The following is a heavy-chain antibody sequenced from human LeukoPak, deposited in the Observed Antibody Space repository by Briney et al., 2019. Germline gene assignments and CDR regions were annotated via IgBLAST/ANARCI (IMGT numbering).Heavy chain of an antibody. D-gene: IGHD3-3*01. CDR3: ARGNSALRFLNY. Sequence: SETLSLTCTVSGGSISSGSYYWSWIRQPAGKGLEWIGRIYTSGSTNYNPSLKSRVTISVDTSKNQFSLKLSSVTAADTAVYYCARGNSALRFLNYWGQGTLVTVSS. V-gene: IGHV4-61*02. CDR1: GGSISSGSYY. CDR2: IYTSGST. J-gene: IGHJ4*02.